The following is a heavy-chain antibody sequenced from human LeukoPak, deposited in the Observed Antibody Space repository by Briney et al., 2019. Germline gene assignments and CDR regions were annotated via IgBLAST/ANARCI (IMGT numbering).Heavy chain of an antibody. CDR1: GFTFSSYS. CDR3: AREGATGGFDI. CDR2: ITSSGYNT. V-gene: IGHV3-21*04. Sequence: KPGGSLRLSCAASGFTFSSYSMNWVRQAPGQGLEWVSTITSSGYNTYYADSVKGRFTISRHNAKNSLYLQMNSLRAEDTAVYYCAREGATGGFDIWGQGTMVTVSS. J-gene: IGHJ3*02. D-gene: IGHD1-26*01.